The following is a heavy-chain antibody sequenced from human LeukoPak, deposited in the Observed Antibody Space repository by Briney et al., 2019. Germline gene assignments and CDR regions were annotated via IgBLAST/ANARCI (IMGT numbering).Heavy chain of an antibody. J-gene: IGHJ3*02. D-gene: IGHD3-3*01. CDR2: ISGSGGST. V-gene: IGHV3-23*01. CDR3: AKDLREWTDAFDI. Sequence: PGGSLRLSCEASGFTFSSYAMSWVRQAPGKGLEWASAISGSGGSTYYADSVKGRFTISRDNSKNTLYLQMNSLRAEDTAVYYCAKDLREWTDAFDIWGQGTMVTVSS. CDR1: GFTFSSYA.